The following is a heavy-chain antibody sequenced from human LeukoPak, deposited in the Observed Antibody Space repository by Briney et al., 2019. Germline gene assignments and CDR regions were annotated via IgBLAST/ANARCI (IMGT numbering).Heavy chain of an antibody. Sequence: SETLSLTCTVSGGSISSSSYYWGWIRQPPGKGLEWIGSIYYSGITYYNPSLKSRVTISVDTAKNQFSLKLSAVTAADTAVYYCARASYLTFGGVIPHNWFDPWGQGTLVTVSS. J-gene: IGHJ5*02. CDR3: ARASYLTFGGVIPHNWFDP. D-gene: IGHD3-16*02. CDR1: GGSISSSSYY. V-gene: IGHV4-39*07. CDR2: IYYSGIT.